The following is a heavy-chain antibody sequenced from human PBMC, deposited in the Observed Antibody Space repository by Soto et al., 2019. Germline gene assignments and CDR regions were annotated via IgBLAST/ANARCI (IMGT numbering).Heavy chain of an antibody. CDR3: ASQLLFRMVYATDDAFDI. J-gene: IGHJ3*02. CDR2: ISSSSSTI. Sequence: PGGSLRLSCAASGFTFSSYSMNWVRQAPGKGLEWVSYISSSSSTIYYADSVKGRFTIPRDNAKNSLYLQMNSLRDEDTAVYYCASQLLFRMVYATDDAFDIWGQGTMVTV. V-gene: IGHV3-48*02. CDR1: GFTFSSYS. D-gene: IGHD2-8*01.